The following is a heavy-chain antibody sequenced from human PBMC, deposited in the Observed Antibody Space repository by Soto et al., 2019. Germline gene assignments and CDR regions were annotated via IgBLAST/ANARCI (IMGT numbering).Heavy chain of an antibody. J-gene: IGHJ6*02. CDR3: ASGEYSGYPYYYGMDV. CDR2: INPNSGGT. D-gene: IGHD5-12*01. CDR1: GYTFTGYY. Sequence: ASVKVSCKASGYTFTGYYMHWVRQAPGQGLEWMGWINPNSGGTNYAQKFQGRVTMTRDTSISTAYMELSRLRSADTAVYYCASGEYSGYPYYYGMDVWGQGTTVTVSS. V-gene: IGHV1-2*02.